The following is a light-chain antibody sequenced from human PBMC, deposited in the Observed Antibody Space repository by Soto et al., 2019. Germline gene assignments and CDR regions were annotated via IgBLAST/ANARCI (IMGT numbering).Light chain of an antibody. J-gene: IGLJ3*02. CDR2: EVS. CDR1: SSDVGGYNY. V-gene: IGLV2-14*01. Sequence: QSVLTQPASVSGSPGQSITISCTGTSSDVGGYNYVSWYQHHPGKAPKLMIYEVSSRPSGISNRFSGSKSGNTASLTISGLQAEDEADYYCSSYTSTTTRVFGGGTSSPS. CDR3: SSYTSTTTRV.